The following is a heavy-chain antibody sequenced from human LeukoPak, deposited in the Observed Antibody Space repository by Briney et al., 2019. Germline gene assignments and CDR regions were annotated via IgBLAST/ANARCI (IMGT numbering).Heavy chain of an antibody. CDR2: ISGSGGST. Sequence: GGSLRLSCAASGFTFSSYAMSWVRQAPGKGLEWVSAISGSGGSTYYADSVKGRFTISRDNSKNTLYLQMNSLRAEDTAVYYCAKDLEPDYDFWSGYPEYYFDYWGQGTLVTVSS. CDR3: AKDLEPDYDFWSGYPEYYFDY. J-gene: IGHJ4*02. V-gene: IGHV3-23*01. CDR1: GFTFSSYA. D-gene: IGHD3-3*01.